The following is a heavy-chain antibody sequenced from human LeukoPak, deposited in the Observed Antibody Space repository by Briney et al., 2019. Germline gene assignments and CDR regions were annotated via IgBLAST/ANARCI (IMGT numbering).Heavy chain of an antibody. D-gene: IGHD1-26*01. V-gene: IGHV4-59*01. Sequence: TSETLSLTCTVSGGSISSYYWSWIRQPPGKGLEWIGYIYYSGSTNYNPSLRSRVTISVDTSKNQSSLKLSSVTAADTAVYYCARDGMSGSLGYWGQGTLVTVSS. J-gene: IGHJ4*02. CDR1: GGSISSYY. CDR3: ARDGMSGSLGY. CDR2: IYYSGST.